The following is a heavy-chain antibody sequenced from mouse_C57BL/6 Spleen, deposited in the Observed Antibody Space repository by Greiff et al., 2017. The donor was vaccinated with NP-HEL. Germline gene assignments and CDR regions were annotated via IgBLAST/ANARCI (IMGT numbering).Heavy chain of an antibody. CDR2: IHPNSGST. V-gene: IGHV1-64*01. CDR1: GCTFTSYW. J-gene: IGHJ2*01. CDR3: ARKEDITTVVAGYGY. Sequence: QVQLQQSGAELVKPGASVKLSCKASGCTFTSYWMHWVKQRPGQGLEWIGMIHPNSGSTNYNEKFKSKATLTVDKSSSTAYMQLSSLTSEDSAVYYYARKEDITTVVAGYGYWGTSTTLTVST. D-gene: IGHD1-1*01.